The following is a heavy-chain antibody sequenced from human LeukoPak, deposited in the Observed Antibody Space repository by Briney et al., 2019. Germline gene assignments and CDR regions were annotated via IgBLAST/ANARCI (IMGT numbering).Heavy chain of an antibody. V-gene: IGHV1-18*01. CDR1: GYTFTSYG. CDR3: ARDPNSSTYDY. Sequence: ASVKVSCKASGYTFTSYGISWVRQAPGQGLEWMGWISAYNGNTNYAQKLQGRVTMTTDTSTSTAYVELRSLRSDDTAVYYCARDPNSSTYDYWGQGTLVTVSS. J-gene: IGHJ4*02. D-gene: IGHD6-13*01. CDR2: ISAYNGNT.